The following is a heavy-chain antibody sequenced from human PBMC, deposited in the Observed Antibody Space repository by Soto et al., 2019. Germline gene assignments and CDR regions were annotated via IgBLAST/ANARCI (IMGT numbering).Heavy chain of an antibody. J-gene: IGHJ4*02. V-gene: IGHV1-46*01. CDR2: VNPSGGHT. CDR1: GDTFTDYY. D-gene: IGHD2-21*02. CDR3: ARGGHVVVVTAALDY. Sequence: QVQLMQSGAEVKKPGASVKVSCKASGDTFTDYYIHWVRQAPGQGLEWMGTVNPSGGHTTYAQHFLGRGTMTRAPSTRTLYMELTSLTSDCTAIYYCARGGHVVVVTAALDYWGQGTLVTVSS.